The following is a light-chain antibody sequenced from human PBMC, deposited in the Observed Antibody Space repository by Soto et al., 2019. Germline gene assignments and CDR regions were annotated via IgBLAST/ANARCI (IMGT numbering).Light chain of an antibody. Sequence: AIRMTQSPSSFSASTGDRVTITCRASQGISSYLAWYQQKPGKAPKLLIYAASTLQSGVPSSLSGSGSGTDFTLTISCLQSEDFATYYCQQYYSYPLTFGGGTKVEIK. CDR1: QGISSY. V-gene: IGKV1-8*01. CDR2: AAS. CDR3: QQYYSYPLT. J-gene: IGKJ4*01.